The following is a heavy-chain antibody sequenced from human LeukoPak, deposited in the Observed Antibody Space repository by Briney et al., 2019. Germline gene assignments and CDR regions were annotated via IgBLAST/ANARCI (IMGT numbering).Heavy chain of an antibody. J-gene: IGHJ2*01. V-gene: IGHV4-34*01. CDR3: ARRRAVAGAWYFDL. D-gene: IGHD6-19*01. CDR2: INHSGST. CDR1: GGSFSAYY. Sequence: PSETLSLTCAVYGGSFSAYYWSWIRQPPGKGLEWIGEINHSGSTNYNPSLKSRVTISVDTSKNQFSLKLSSVTAADTAVYYWARRRAVAGAWYFDLWGRGTLVTVSS.